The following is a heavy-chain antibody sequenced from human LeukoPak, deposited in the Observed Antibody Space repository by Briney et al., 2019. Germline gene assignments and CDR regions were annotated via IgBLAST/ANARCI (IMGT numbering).Heavy chain of an antibody. D-gene: IGHD3-10*01. Sequence: SETLSLTCAVSGYSIFSGYYWGWILPPPGKGLEWLGSMYHSGSPYYNPSLKSRVTISVDTSKNQFALKLSSVTGADTAVYYCARGLSGSYYEYYFEYWGQGTLVTVSS. V-gene: IGHV4-38-2*01. CDR2: MYHSGSP. CDR1: GYSIFSGYY. CDR3: ARGLSGSYYEYYFEY. J-gene: IGHJ4*02.